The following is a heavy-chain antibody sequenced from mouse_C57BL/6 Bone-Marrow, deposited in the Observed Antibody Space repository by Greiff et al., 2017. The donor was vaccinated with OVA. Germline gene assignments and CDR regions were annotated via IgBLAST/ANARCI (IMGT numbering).Heavy chain of an antibody. V-gene: IGHV7-3*01. CDR3: ARYKGRVAVDYFDY. CDR1: GFTFTNYY. D-gene: IGHD1-1*01. CDR2: IRNKPNGSTT. Sequence: EVMLVESGGGLVQPGDSLSLSCAASGFTFTNYYMSWVRQPPGKALEWLAFIRNKPNGSTTEYSASVKGRFTISGDNSQSILYLQMNALRAEDSATYYCARYKGRVAVDYFDYWGQGTALTVSS. J-gene: IGHJ2*01.